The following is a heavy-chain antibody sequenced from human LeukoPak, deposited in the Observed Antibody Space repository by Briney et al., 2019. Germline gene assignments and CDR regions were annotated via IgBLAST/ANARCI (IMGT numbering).Heavy chain of an antibody. Sequence: GRSLRLSCAASGFTFSSYGMHWVRQAPGKGLEWVAVIWYDGSNKYYVDSVKGRFTISRDNSKNTVYLQMNSLRPEDTAVYYCAKGGEGGSHRYFEYWGQGTLVTVSS. V-gene: IGHV3-33*06. D-gene: IGHD1-26*01. CDR3: AKGGEGGSHRYFEY. J-gene: IGHJ4*02. CDR1: GFTFSSYG. CDR2: IWYDGSNK.